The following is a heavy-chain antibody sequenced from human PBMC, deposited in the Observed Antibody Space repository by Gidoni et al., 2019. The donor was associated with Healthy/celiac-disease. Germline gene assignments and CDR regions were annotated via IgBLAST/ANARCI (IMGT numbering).Heavy chain of an antibody. V-gene: IGHV3-23*01. CDR1: GFTFSSYA. J-gene: IGHJ4*02. CDR2: ISGSGGST. D-gene: IGHD3-10*01. Sequence: EVQLLESGGGLVQPGGSLRLSCAASGFTFSSYAMSWVRQAPGKGLAWVAAISGSGGSTYYADSVKGRFTISRVHSKNTLYLQMNSLRAEYTAVYYCAKGKGTIDYWGQGTLVTVSS. CDR3: AKGKGTIDY.